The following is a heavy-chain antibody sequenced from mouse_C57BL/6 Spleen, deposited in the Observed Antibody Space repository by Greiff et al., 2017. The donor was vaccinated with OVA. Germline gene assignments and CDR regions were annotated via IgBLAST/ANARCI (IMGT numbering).Heavy chain of an antibody. CDR2: INYDGSST. V-gene: IGHV5-16*02. J-gene: IGHJ2*01. CDR3: ARVRSNLVGVYFDY. CDR1: GFTFSDYY. D-gene: IGHD2-5*01. Sequence: EVKVEESEGGLVQPGSSMKLSCTASGFTFSDYYMAWVRQVPEKGLEWVANINYDGSSTYYLDSLKSRFIISRDNAKNILYLQMSSLKSEDTAMYYCARVRSNLVGVYFDYWGQGTTLTVSS.